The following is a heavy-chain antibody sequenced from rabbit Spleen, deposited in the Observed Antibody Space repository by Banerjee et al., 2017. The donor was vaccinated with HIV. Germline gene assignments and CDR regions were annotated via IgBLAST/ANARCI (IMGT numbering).Heavy chain of an antibody. Sequence: QEQLEEPGGGLVKSEGSLTLTCKGSGFSFSDRDVRCWDRQAPGKGLEWIACINTATAKGVNATWAKGRFTISRTSSTTVTLQMASLTAADTATYFCARGDVYGNHGYDLWGQGTLVTVS. V-gene: IGHV1S45*01. CDR1: GFSFSDRDV. CDR3: ARGDVYGNHGYDL. D-gene: IGHD6-1*01. J-gene: IGHJ3*01. CDR2: INTATAKG.